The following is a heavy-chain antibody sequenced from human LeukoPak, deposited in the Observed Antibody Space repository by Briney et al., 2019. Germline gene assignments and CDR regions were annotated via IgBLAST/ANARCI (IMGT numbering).Heavy chain of an antibody. V-gene: IGHV4-59*01. D-gene: IGHD3-10*01. CDR1: GGSISSYY. CDR3: ARDRPGSYWYFDL. CDR2: IYYLGST. J-gene: IGHJ2*01. Sequence: PSETLSLTCTVSGGSISSYYWSWIRQPPGKGLEWVGHIYYLGSTNYNPSLKSRVTISIDTSKNYFSLKLNSVIAADTAAYYCARDRPGSYWYFDLWGRGTLVTVSS.